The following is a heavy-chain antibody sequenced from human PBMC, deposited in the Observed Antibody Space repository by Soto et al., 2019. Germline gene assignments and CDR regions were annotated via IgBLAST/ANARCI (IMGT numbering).Heavy chain of an antibody. Sequence: QVQLVESGGGVVQPGRSLRLSCAASGFTFSSYAMHWVRQAPGKGLEWVAVISYDGSNKYYADSVKGRFTISRDNSKNTLYLQMNSLRAENTAVYYCAISYSEDAFDIWGQGTMVTVSS. CDR3: AISYSEDAFDI. D-gene: IGHD6-13*01. V-gene: IGHV3-30-3*01. CDR2: ISYDGSNK. J-gene: IGHJ3*02. CDR1: GFTFSSYA.